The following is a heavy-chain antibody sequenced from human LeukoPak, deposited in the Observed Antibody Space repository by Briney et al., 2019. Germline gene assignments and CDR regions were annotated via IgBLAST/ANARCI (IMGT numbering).Heavy chain of an antibody. D-gene: IGHD3-22*01. J-gene: IGHJ4*02. CDR2: IYPGDSDT. CDR1: GYSFTSYW. CDR3: TLVNYYDSSGQAMDY. Sequence: PGESLKISCKGSGYSFTSYWIGWVRQMPGKGLEWMGIIYPGDSDTRYSPSFQGQVTISADKSISTAYLQWSSLKASDTAMYYCTLVNYYDSSGQAMDYWGQGTLVTVSS. V-gene: IGHV5-51*01.